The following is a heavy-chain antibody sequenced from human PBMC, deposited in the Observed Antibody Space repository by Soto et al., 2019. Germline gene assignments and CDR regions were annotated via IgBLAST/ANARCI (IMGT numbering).Heavy chain of an antibody. Sequence: PSDTLALTCRVSGGSINSTSYFWDWVLQPPGKGLEWIGSIYYSGSTYYNPSLRSRVTISVDTSKNQFSLKLSSVTAADTAVFYCARHYSSGSRNWFDPWGQGNLVTGSS. CDR1: GGSINSTSYF. J-gene: IGHJ5*02. V-gene: IGHV4-39*01. CDR3: ARHYSSGSRNWFDP. CDR2: IYYSGST. D-gene: IGHD6-19*01.